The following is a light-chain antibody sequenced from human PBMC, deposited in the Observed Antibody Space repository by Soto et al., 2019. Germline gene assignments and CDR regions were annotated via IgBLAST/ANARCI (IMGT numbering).Light chain of an antibody. CDR3: QQYAHSPLT. J-gene: IGKJ4*01. V-gene: IGKV3D-20*01. CDR1: QTVDKNY. CDR2: DVS. Sequence: EIVLTQSPATLSLSPGERATLSCGASQTVDKNYLGWYQQKPGLAPRLLIYDVSNRAKGIPDRFSGSGSGTHFTLTITRLEPEDFAVYYCQQYAHSPLTFGGGTKLEIK.